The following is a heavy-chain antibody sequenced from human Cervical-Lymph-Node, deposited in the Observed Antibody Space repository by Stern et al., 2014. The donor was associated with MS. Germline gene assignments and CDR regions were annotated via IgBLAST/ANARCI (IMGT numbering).Heavy chain of an antibody. CDR2: ISYDGSNA. J-gene: IGHJ4*02. Sequence: VQLVQSGGGVVQPGRSLRLSCVASGFSFSSYGMHWVRQAPGKGLEWVAVISYDGSNACYADSVKGRFTISRDNSKNTLYLQLNSLRAEDTAVYYCAKDRGMIVVVTYSLDSWGQGTLVTVSS. V-gene: IGHV3-30*18. D-gene: IGHD3-22*01. CDR3: AKDRGMIVVVTYSLDS. CDR1: GFSFSSYG.